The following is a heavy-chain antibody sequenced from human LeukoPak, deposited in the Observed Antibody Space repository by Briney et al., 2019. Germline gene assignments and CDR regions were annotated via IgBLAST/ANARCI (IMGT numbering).Heavy chain of an antibody. J-gene: IGHJ6*03. V-gene: IGHV1-69*01. Sequence: VASVKVSCKASGGTFSSYAISWVRQAPGQGLEWMGGIIPIFGTANYAQKFQGRVTITADESTSTAYMELSSLRSEDTAVYYCASSGYCSSTSCYPSYYYYYYMDVWGKGTTVTVSS. CDR3: ASSGYCSSTSCYPSYYYYYYMDV. D-gene: IGHD2-2*03. CDR1: GGTFSSYA. CDR2: IIPIFGTA.